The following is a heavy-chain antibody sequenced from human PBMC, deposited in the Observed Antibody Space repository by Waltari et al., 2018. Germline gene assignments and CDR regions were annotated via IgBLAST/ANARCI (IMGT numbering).Heavy chain of an antibody. CDR1: GHTFRNYG. CDR2: IRYDGNTI. Sequence: HLVESGGGVVQPGGSLRLSCLASGHTFRNYGMHWVRQIPGKGLEWVAFIRYDGNTIYDADSVKGRFTISRDNSNNILYLQMNSLRPEDTAVYFCAKDGDYSLPGYDAFDVWGQGTLVTVSS. CDR3: AKDGDYSLPGYDAFDV. D-gene: IGHD2-21*01. J-gene: IGHJ3*01. V-gene: IGHV3-30*02.